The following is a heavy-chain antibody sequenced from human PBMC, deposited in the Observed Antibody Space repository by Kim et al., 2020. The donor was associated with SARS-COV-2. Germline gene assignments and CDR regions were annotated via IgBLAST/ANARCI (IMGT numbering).Heavy chain of an antibody. J-gene: IGHJ6*02. CDR2: IYYSGST. D-gene: IGHD4-17*01. CDR1: GGSISSGGYY. Sequence: SETLSLTCTVSGGSISSGGYYWSWIRQHPGKGLEWIGYIYYSGSTYYNPSLKSRVTISVDTSKNRFSLKLSSVTAADTAVYYCARVLKTTVTTSDACYYYGMDVWGQGTMVTVSS. CDR3: ARVLKTTVTTSDACYYYGMDV. V-gene: IGHV4-31*03.